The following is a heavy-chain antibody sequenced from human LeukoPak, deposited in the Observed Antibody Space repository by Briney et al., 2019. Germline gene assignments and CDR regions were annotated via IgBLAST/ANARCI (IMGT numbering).Heavy chain of an antibody. J-gene: IGHJ4*02. D-gene: IGHD6-19*01. V-gene: IGHV4-59*01. CDR2: IRYSGRT. Sequence: KPSETLSRTCTASDDSISRDFWTWIRQPPGKGLEWIRYIRYSGRTEYNPSLKSRVTISIQTSKNQFSLKLTSVTAADTAIYYCARLPDVSGWPFDYWGQGILVTVSS. CDR3: ARLPDVSGWPFDY. CDR1: DDSISRDF.